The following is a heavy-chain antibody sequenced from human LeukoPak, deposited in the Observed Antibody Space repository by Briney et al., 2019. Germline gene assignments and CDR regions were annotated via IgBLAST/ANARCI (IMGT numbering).Heavy chain of an antibody. V-gene: IGHV3-23*01. D-gene: IGHD3-9*01. Sequence: GGSLRLSCAASGFTFSSYWMSWVRQAPGKGLEWVSAISGSGGSTYYADSVKGRFTISRDNSKNTLYLQMNSLRAEDTAVYYCAKADYDILTGPRTNWFDPWGQGTLVTVSS. CDR2: ISGSGGST. CDR1: GFTFSSYW. CDR3: AKADYDILTGPRTNWFDP. J-gene: IGHJ5*02.